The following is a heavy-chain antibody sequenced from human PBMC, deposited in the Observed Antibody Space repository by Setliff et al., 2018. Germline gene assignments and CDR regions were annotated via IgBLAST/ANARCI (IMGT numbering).Heavy chain of an antibody. J-gene: IGHJ4*02. CDR2: VFYSGAT. CDR3: AKGGTYRYFDY. Sequence: SETLSLTCTVSGGSLSGASIVTWIRQPPGKGLEFIGYVFYSGATKYDPSLKSRVTMSVDTSKNQFSLKLRSVTAADTAMYYCAKGGTYRYFDYWGQGTQVTVSS. CDR1: GGSLSGAS. V-gene: IGHV4-61*08.